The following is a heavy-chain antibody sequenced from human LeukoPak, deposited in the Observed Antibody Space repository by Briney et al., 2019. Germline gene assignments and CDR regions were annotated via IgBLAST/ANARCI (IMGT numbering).Heavy chain of an antibody. CDR1: GFTFSNYW. Sequence: GGSLRLSCAVSGFTFSNYWTSWVRQAPGKGLVWVANIKQDGSEKYYVDSVTGRFTISRDNAKNSLFLQMNSLRAEDTAVYYCARWATSFDLWGQGTLVTVSS. V-gene: IGHV3-7*01. CDR2: IKQDGSEK. D-gene: IGHD3-3*01. CDR3: ARWATSFDL. J-gene: IGHJ4*02.